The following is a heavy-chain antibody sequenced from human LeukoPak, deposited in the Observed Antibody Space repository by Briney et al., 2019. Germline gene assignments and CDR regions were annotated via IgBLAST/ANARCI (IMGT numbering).Heavy chain of an antibody. CDR2: INHSGST. Sequence: PSETLSLTCAVCGGSFSGYYWSWIRQPPGKGLEWIGEINHSGSTSYNPSLKSRVSVSVDMPKNQFSLKVRSVTAADTALYYCATTYSFTEGGYDYWGQGTLVTVSS. V-gene: IGHV4-34*01. D-gene: IGHD5-18*01. CDR3: ATTYSFTEGGYDY. CDR1: GGSFSGYY. J-gene: IGHJ4*02.